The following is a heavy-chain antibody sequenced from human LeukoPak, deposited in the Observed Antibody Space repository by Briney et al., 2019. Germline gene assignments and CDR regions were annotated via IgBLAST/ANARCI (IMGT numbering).Heavy chain of an antibody. D-gene: IGHD3-22*01. V-gene: IGHV4-34*01. J-gene: IGHJ6*02. CDR3: ARDYYDSSSYYYYGMDV. CDR2: INHSGST. CDR1: GGSISSYY. Sequence: SETLSLTCTVSGGSISSYYWSWIRQPPGKGLEWIGEINHSGSTNYNPSLKSRVTISVDTSKNQFSLKLSSVTAADTAVYYCARDYYDSSSYYYYGMDVWGQGTTVTVSS.